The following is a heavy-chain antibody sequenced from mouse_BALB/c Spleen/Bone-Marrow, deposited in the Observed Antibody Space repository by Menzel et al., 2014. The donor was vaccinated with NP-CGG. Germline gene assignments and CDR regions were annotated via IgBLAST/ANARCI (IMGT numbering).Heavy chain of an antibody. Sequence: LQESGPELVKPGASVKMSCKASGYTFTSYVMHWVKQKPGQGLEWIGYINPYNDGTKYNEKSKGKATLTSDKSSSTAYMELSSLTSEDSAVYYCARGGTSHFDYWGQGTTLTVSS. V-gene: IGHV1-14*01. D-gene: IGHD3-3*01. CDR2: INPYNDGT. J-gene: IGHJ2*01. CDR3: ARGGTSHFDY. CDR1: GYTFTSYV.